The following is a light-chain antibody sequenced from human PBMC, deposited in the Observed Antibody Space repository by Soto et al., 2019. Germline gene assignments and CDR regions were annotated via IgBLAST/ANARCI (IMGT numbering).Light chain of an antibody. CDR1: SGDVGGYNF. Sequence: QSVLTQPRSVSGSPGQSVTISCTGTSGDVGGYNFVSWYQQHPGKVPTLVIFDVSHRPSGVPDRFSGSKSGNTASLTISGLQAEDEADYYCAAWDDTLSGRLFGGGTKLTVL. CDR2: DVS. CDR3: AAWDDTLSGRL. J-gene: IGLJ3*02. V-gene: IGLV2-11*01.